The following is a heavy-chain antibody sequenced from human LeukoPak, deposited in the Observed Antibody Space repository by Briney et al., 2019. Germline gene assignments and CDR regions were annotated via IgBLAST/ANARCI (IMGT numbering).Heavy chain of an antibody. Sequence: GGSLRLSCAASGFTFSNYYMSWIRQAPGKGLEWVSSISSSGSPIYYADSVKGRFTISRDNAKNSLYLQMNSLRAEATAVYYCARDLVYYYESSGYLDYWGQGTLVTVSS. V-gene: IGHV3-11*01. J-gene: IGHJ4*02. CDR1: GFTFSNYY. D-gene: IGHD3-22*01. CDR2: ISSSGSPI. CDR3: ARDLVYYYESSGYLDY.